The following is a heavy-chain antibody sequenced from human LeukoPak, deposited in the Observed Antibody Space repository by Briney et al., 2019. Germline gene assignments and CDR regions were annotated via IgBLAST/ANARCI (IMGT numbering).Heavy chain of an antibody. CDR2: IHSTSSPI. CDR1: GFTFSSFS. V-gene: IGHV3-48*02. J-gene: IGHJ4*02. Sequence: GGSLRLSCAASGFTFSSFSMTWVRQAPGKGLEWISYIHSTSSPIYYADSVKGRFTVSRDNAKNSLYLQMNSLTDEDTAVYYCGRGGSTGSWFNYWGQGTLVTVSS. D-gene: IGHD6-13*01. CDR3: GRGGSTGSWFNY.